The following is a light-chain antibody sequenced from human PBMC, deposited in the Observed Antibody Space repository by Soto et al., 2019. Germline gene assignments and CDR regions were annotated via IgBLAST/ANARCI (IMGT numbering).Light chain of an antibody. Sequence: SFELAQPPSVSVAPGQTARIPCEGDNIGSKSVYWYQQKPGQAPVVVVYDGSDRPSGIPERFSGSNSGTTATLTISRVEAGDEADYFCQVWDSTSDHYVFGAGTKVTVL. CDR2: DGS. CDR3: QVWDSTSDHYV. V-gene: IGLV3-21*02. J-gene: IGLJ1*01. CDR1: NIGSKS.